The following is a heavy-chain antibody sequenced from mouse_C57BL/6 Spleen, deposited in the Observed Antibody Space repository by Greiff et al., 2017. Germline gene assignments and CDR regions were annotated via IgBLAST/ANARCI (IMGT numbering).Heavy chain of an antibody. CDR1: GYTFTSYW. Sequence: QVQLQQSGAELAKPGASVKLSCKASGYTFTSYWMHWVKQRPGQGLEWIGNINPSSGYTKYNQKFKDKATLTADKSSSTAYMQLSILTYEDSAVYFCARGGFNIDAMDYWGQGTSVTVSS. J-gene: IGHJ4*01. CDR3: ARGGFNIDAMDY. V-gene: IGHV1-7*01. CDR2: INPSSGYT. D-gene: IGHD3-1*01.